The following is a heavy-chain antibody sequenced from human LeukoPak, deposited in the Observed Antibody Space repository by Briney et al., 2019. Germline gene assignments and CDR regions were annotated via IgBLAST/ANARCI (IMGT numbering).Heavy chain of an antibody. CDR3: ARAVPTVILDY. V-gene: IGHV4-39*01. CDR2: IYYSGST. J-gene: IGHJ4*02. CDR1: GGSISSSSYY. D-gene: IGHD4-17*01. Sequence: SETLSLTCTVSGGSISSSSYYWGWIRQPPGKGLERLGSIYYSGSTYYDPSLKSRVTISVDTYKNQCSLKLSSVTAADTAVYYCARAVPTVILDYWGQGTLVTVSS.